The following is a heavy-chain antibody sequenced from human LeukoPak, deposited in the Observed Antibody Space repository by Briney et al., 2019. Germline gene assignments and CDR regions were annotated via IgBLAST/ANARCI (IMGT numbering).Heavy chain of an antibody. J-gene: IGHJ5*01. Sequence: GGSLRLSCAASGFTFSSYAMHWVRQAPGKGLEWVAVISYDGSNKYYADSVKGRFTISRDNSKNTLYLQMNSLRAEDTAVYYCARDIASCTHTTCYDIRFDSWGQGTLVTVSS. CDR2: ISYDGSNK. CDR1: GFTFSSYA. V-gene: IGHV3-30*04. D-gene: IGHD2-15*01. CDR3: ARDIASCTHTTCYDIRFDS.